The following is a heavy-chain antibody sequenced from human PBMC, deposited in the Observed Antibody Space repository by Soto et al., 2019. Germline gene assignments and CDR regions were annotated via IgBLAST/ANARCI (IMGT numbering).Heavy chain of an antibody. CDR3: ASQLGPVY. D-gene: IGHD5-18*01. V-gene: IGHV1-46*01. Sequence: QVQLVQSGAEVKKPGASVKVSCKASGYSFTSYYMHWVRQAPGQGLEWMGLINPNGGSATYTQKFQGRVTMTRDTSTSTGYMELSSLRSEDTAVYYCASQLGPVYWGQGTLVTVSS. CDR2: INPNGGSA. CDR1: GYSFTSYY. J-gene: IGHJ4*02.